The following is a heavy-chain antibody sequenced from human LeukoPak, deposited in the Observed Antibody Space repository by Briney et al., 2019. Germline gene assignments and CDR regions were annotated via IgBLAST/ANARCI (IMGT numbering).Heavy chain of an antibody. V-gene: IGHV4-4*02. CDR1: GASISNNNW. Sequence: PSGTLSLTCVVSGASISNNNWWGWLRQSPGKGLEWIGSIYHSGNTNYNSSLKSRVTISLDKSKNQFSLKLNSVTAADTAVYFCARVGYSGYDYWGQGILVTVSS. J-gene: IGHJ4*02. CDR2: IYHSGNT. D-gene: IGHD5-12*01. CDR3: ARVGYSGYDY.